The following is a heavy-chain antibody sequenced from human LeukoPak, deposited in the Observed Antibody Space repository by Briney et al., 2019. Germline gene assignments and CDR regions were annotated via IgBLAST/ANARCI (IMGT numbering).Heavy chain of an antibody. V-gene: IGHV1-18*01. CDR1: GYTFTSYC. CDR2: ISAYNGNT. CDR3: ARSMWDLVTFDY. D-gene: IGHD4-23*01. J-gene: IGHJ4*02. Sequence: ASVKVSCKASGYTFTSYCISWVRQAPGQGLEWMGWISAYNGNTNYAQKLQGRVTMTTDTSTSTAYMELRSLRSDDTAVYYCARSMWDLVTFDYWGQGTLVTVSS.